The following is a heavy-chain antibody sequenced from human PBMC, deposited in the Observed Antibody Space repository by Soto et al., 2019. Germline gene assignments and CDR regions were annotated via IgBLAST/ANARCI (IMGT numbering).Heavy chain of an antibody. Sequence: VQLVESGRGLVQPGGSLRLSCAASGFTFSNYWMHWVRQAPGKGLVWVSRINSDGSSTSYADSVKGRFTVSRDNAKNTLYLQMNSLRAEDTAVYYCARADGGNAPVDYWGQGILVTVSS. CDR2: INSDGSST. D-gene: IGHD2-15*01. CDR3: ARADGGNAPVDY. V-gene: IGHV3-74*01. CDR1: GFTFSNYW. J-gene: IGHJ4*02.